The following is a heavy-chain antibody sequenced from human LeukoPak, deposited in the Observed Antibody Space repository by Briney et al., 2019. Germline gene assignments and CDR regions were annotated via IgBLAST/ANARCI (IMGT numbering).Heavy chain of an antibody. Sequence: SETLSLTCTVSGGSISSGDYYWSWIRQPPGKGLEWIGYIYYSGSTYYNPSLKSRVTISVDTSKNQFSLKLSSVTAADTAVYYCASTYYYDSSGYYENSNPPYYFDYWGQGTLVTVSS. J-gene: IGHJ4*02. V-gene: IGHV4-30-4*08. CDR3: ASTYYYDSSGYYENSNPPYYFDY. CDR1: GGSISSGDYY. D-gene: IGHD3-22*01. CDR2: IYYSGST.